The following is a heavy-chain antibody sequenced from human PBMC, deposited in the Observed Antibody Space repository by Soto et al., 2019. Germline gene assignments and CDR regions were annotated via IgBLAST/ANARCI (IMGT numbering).Heavy chain of an antibody. D-gene: IGHD5-18*01. J-gene: IGHJ6*02. CDR3: GRGIQIYYGVDV. CDR1: GFTFSDHW. CDR2: VNFDGRTT. V-gene: IGHV3-74*01. Sequence: EVQLVESGGGLVQPGGSLRVSCAASGFTFSDHWMHWVRQVPGKGLVWVSRVNFDGRTTNYADSVKGRFTIARDNAKNAVYLQMTSLRVEDTGVYYCGRGIQIYYGVDVWCQGNTVTVSS.